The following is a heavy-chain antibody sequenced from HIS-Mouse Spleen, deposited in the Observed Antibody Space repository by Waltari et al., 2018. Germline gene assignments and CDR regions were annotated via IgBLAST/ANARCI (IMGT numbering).Heavy chain of an antibody. CDR3: ARDRLAARYYYYGMDV. D-gene: IGHD6-6*01. CDR1: GFTFSSYG. Sequence: EVQLVESGGGLVEPGGSLRLSCSASGFTFSSYGMGWVRQAPGKGLEWVANIKQDGSEKYYVDSVKGRFTISRDNAKNSLYLQMNSLRAEDTAVYYCARDRLAARYYYYGMDVWGQGTTVTVSS. CDR2: IKQDGSEK. V-gene: IGHV3-7*01. J-gene: IGHJ6*02.